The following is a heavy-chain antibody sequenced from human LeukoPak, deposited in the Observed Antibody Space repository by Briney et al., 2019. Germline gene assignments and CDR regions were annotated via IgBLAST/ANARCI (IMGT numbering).Heavy chain of an antibody. CDR3: ARSTATTYFDY. CDR2: INAGNGNT. V-gene: IGHV1-3*01. J-gene: IGHJ4*02. D-gene: IGHD4-17*01. CDR1: GDTLTIYT. Sequence: AAVRVSPEASGDTLTIYTMYGGRDAPGERGGWMGWINAGNGNTKYSQKFQGRVTITRDTSASTAYMELSSLRSEDTAVYYCARSTATTYFDYWGQGTLVTVSS.